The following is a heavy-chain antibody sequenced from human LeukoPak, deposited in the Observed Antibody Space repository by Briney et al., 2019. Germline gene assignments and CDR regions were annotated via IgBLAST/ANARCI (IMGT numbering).Heavy chain of an antibody. Sequence: VGSLRLSCAASGFTFSGDNMNWVRQAPGKGLEWVSFISNSGSFIMYADSVEGRFTISRDNAKNSLYLQMNSLRAEDTAMYYCTRDGALNIRAYDIWGQGTLVTVSS. CDR1: GFTFSGDN. J-gene: IGHJ3*02. CDR2: ISNSGSFI. V-gene: IGHV3-21*01. CDR3: TRDGALNIRAYDI. D-gene: IGHD3-10*01.